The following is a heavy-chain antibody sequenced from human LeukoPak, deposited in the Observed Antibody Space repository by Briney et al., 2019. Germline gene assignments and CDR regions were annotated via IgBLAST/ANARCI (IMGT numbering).Heavy chain of an antibody. CDR2: VNHRGTT. CDR3: ARIHLWPENWFDA. D-gene: IGHD3-10*01. J-gene: IGHJ5*02. CDR1: GGSFSDYF. V-gene: IGHV4-34*01. Sequence: PSETLSLTCAVNGGSFSDYFWGWFRQPPGKGLEWIGEVNHRGTTGSNPSLKSRVAISVDASKNQFSLKLSSVTAADTAIYYCARIHLWPENWFDAWGQGGLVTVSS.